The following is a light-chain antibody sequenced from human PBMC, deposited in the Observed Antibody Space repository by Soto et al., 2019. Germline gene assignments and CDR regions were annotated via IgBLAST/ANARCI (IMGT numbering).Light chain of an antibody. CDR1: QSISSW. V-gene: IGKV1-9*01. Sequence: DIQMTQSPSTLSASVGERVTLTCLASQSISSWLAWYQQKPGKAPKLLIYAASTLQSGVPSRFSGSGSGTEFTLTISSLQPEDFATYYCQQLNSYPSITFGQGTRLEIK. J-gene: IGKJ5*01. CDR3: QQLNSYPSIT. CDR2: AAS.